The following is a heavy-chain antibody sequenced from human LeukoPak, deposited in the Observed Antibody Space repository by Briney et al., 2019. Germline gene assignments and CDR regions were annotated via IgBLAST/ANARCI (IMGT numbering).Heavy chain of an antibody. CDR2: TYYRSKWYN. V-gene: IGHV6-1*01. CDR1: GDSISSNSAA. Sequence: SQTLSLTCAISGDSISSNSAAWNWIRQSPSRGLEWLVRTYYRSKWYNDYPVSVKSRITINPHTSKNQFSLQLNSMTPDDTAVYHCARDLQSGSYEHYFDYWGQGTLVTVTS. D-gene: IGHD1-26*01. J-gene: IGHJ4*02. CDR3: ARDLQSGSYEHYFDY.